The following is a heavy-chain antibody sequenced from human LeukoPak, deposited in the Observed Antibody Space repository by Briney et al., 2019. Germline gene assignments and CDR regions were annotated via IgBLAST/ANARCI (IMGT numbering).Heavy chain of an antibody. CDR3: ARRRGYCSGGSCYSGNWFDP. D-gene: IGHD2-15*01. J-gene: IGHJ5*02. V-gene: IGHV3-30*04. Sequence: GRSLRLSCAGSGFTFSSYAMHWVRQAPGKGLEWVAVISDDGSNKYYADSVKGRFTISRDNAKNTLYLQMNSLRAEDTAVYYCARRRGYCSGGSCYSGNWFDPWGQGTLVTVSS. CDR2: ISDDGSNK. CDR1: GFTFSSYA.